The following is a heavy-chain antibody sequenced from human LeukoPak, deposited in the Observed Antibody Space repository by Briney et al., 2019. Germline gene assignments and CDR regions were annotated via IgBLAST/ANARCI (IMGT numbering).Heavy chain of an antibody. CDR1: GFTFSSYA. Sequence: GGSLRLSCAASGFTFSSYAMSWVRQAPGKGLEWVSAVSGSGGSTYYADSVKGRFTISRDNSKNTLYLQMNSLGAEDTAVYYCARDLGTTVTTYLDYWGQGTLVTVSS. CDR3: ARDLGTTVTTYLDY. CDR2: VSGSGGST. D-gene: IGHD4-17*01. V-gene: IGHV3-23*01. J-gene: IGHJ4*02.